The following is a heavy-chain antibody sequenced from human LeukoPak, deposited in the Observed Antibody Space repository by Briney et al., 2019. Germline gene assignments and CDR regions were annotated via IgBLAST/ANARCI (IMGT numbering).Heavy chain of an antibody. Sequence: ASVKVSCKVSGYTLTELSMHWVRQAPGKGPEWMGGFDPEDGETIYAQKFQGRVTMTEDTSTDTAYMELSSLRSEDTAVYYCATAQTTVTTTNYFDYWGQGTLVTVSS. CDR3: ATAQTTVTTTNYFDY. CDR1: GYTLTELS. D-gene: IGHD4-17*01. J-gene: IGHJ4*02. V-gene: IGHV1-24*01. CDR2: FDPEDGET.